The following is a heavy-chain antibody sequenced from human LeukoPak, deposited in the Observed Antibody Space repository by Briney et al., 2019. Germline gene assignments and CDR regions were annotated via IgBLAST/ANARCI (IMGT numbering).Heavy chain of an antibody. CDR3: ARDPYSGSYQTGPGFDY. D-gene: IGHD1-26*01. Sequence: GGSLRLSCAASGFTFSDYYMSWIRQAPGKGLEWVSYISSSGSTIYYADSVKGRFTISRDNAKNSLYLQMNSLRAEDTAVYYCARDPYSGSYQTGPGFDYWGQGTLVTVSS. J-gene: IGHJ4*02. CDR2: ISSSGSTI. CDR1: GFTFSDYY. V-gene: IGHV3-11*01.